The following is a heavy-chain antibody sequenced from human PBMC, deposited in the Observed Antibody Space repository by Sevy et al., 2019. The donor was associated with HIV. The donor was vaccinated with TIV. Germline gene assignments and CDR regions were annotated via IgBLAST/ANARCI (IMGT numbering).Heavy chain of an antibody. V-gene: IGHV3-11*06. CDR2: ISSSSSYT. CDR1: GFTFSDYY. Sequence: GGSLRLSCAASGFTFSDYYMSWIRQAPGKGLEWVSYISSSSSYTNYADSVKGRFTISRDNAKNSLYLKMNSLRAEDTAVYYCARDPVNYYGSGSYFAFDIWGQGTMVTVSS. CDR3: ARDPVNYYGSGSYFAFDI. J-gene: IGHJ3*02. D-gene: IGHD3-10*01.